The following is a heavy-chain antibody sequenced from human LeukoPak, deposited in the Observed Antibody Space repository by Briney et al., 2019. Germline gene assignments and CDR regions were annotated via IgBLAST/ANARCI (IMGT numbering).Heavy chain of an antibody. CDR3: ARSPANYDILTGHSRYYFDY. CDR2: IYYSGST. D-gene: IGHD3-9*01. Sequence: PSETLSLTCTVSGGSISSYYWSWIRQPPGKGPEWIGYIYYSGSTNYNPSLKSRVTISVDTSKNQFSLKLSSVTAADTAVYYCARSPANYDILTGHSRYYFDYWGQGTLVTVSS. CDR1: GGSISSYY. V-gene: IGHV4-59*01. J-gene: IGHJ4*01.